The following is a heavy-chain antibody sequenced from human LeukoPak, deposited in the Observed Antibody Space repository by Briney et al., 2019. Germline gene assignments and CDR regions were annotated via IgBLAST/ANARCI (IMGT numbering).Heavy chain of an antibody. CDR3: ARGLEWLTRRHTWFDP. Sequence: ASVKVSCKASGYTFTNYGISWVRQAPGQRLEWMGWINAGNGNTKYSQEFQGRVTTTRDTSASTVYMELSSLRSEDMAVYYCARGLEWLTRRHTWFDPWGQGTLVTVSS. J-gene: IGHJ5*02. V-gene: IGHV1-3*03. CDR2: INAGNGNT. CDR1: GYTFTNYG. D-gene: IGHD3-3*01.